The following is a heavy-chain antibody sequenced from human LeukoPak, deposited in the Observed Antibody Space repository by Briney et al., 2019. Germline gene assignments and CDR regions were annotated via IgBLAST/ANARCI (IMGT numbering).Heavy chain of an antibody. CDR3: ARSAWISSGYNLLYFDY. J-gene: IGHJ4*02. CDR1: GGSLSSGGYY. D-gene: IGHD3-22*01. CDR2: IYYSGST. V-gene: IGHV4-31*11. Sequence: ASQTLSLTCAVSGGSLSSGGYYWTWIRQHPGKGLEWIGSIYYSGSTYYNPSLKSRVTMSVDTSKNQFSLKLSSVTAADTAVYYCARSAWISSGYNLLYFDYWGQGTLVTVSS.